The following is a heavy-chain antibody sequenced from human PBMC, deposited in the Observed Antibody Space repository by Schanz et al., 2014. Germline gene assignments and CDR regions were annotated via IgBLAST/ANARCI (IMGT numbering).Heavy chain of an antibody. D-gene: IGHD2-15*01. V-gene: IGHV3-33*06. J-gene: IGHJ1*01. CDR3: AKESEIVVVVGTSMSGDFHH. CDR1: GFTFSSYG. CDR2: IWYDGSNK. Sequence: QVDLVESGGGVVQPGRSLRLSCAASGFTFSSYGMHWVRQAPGKGLEWVAFIWYDGSNKYYADSVKGRFTISRDNSKNTLYLQMNNLRAEDTAVYFCAKESEIVVVVGTSMSGDFHHWGQGTLVTVSS.